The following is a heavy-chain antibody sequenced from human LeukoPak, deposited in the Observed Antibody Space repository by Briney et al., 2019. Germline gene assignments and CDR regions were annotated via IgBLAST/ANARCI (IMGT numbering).Heavy chain of an antibody. CDR1: GFTFSNYG. Sequence: GGSLRLSCAASGFTFSNYGMNWLRQAPGKGLEWVANIKQDGSEKYYVDSVKGRFTISRDNAKNSLYPQMNSLRAEDTAVYYCARGSPYFYGTDLDYWGQGTLVTVSS. CDR3: ARGSPYFYGTDLDY. J-gene: IGHJ4*02. D-gene: IGHD3-10*01. CDR2: IKQDGSEK. V-gene: IGHV3-7*01.